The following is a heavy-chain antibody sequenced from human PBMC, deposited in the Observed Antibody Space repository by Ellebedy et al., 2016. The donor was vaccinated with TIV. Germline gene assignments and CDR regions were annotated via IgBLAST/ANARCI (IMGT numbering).Heavy chain of an antibody. CDR2: IHYSGAT. D-gene: IGHD5-18*01. J-gene: IGHJ2*01. CDR1: GVSINSRAHY. Sequence: MPSETLSLTCSVSGVSINSRAHYWSWIRQHPGKGLEWIGYIHYSGATSYNPSLKSPVSISVDTSQNQFSLKMTSVTAADTAVYYCARETAMGWYFDLWGRGALVRVSS. V-gene: IGHV4-31*01. CDR3: ARETAMGWYFDL.